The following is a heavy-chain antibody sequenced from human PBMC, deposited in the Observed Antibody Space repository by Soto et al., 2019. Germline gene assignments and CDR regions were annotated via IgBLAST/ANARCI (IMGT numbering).Heavy chain of an antibody. CDR2: IYYSAGT. CDR3: AGSGSRGVIIDF. V-gene: IGHV4-59*01. CDR1: GASIRNFY. D-gene: IGHD3-10*01. J-gene: IGHJ4*02. Sequence: PSETLSLTCNVSGASIRNFYWNWIRQSPGKGLEWIGYIYYSAGTNYKPSLKSRVTISLDTSKNQISLNLNSVTAADTAVYYCAGSGSRGVIIDFWGQGTLVTVS.